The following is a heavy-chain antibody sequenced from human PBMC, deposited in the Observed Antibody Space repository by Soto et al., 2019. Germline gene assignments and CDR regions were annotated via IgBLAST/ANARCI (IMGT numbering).Heavy chain of an antibody. Sequence: SGPTLVNPTQTLTLTCTFSGFSLSTSGVGVGWIRQPPGKALEWLALIYWNDDKRYSPSLKSRLTITKDTSKNQVVLTMTNMDPVDTATYYCAHRRLGYGSSNSCHRRDSYYYYGMDVWGHGTTVTVSS. CDR3: AHRRLGYGSSNSCHRRDSYYYYGMDV. CDR2: IYWNDDK. J-gene: IGHJ6*02. D-gene: IGHD2-2*01. CDR1: GFSLSTSGVG. V-gene: IGHV2-5*01.